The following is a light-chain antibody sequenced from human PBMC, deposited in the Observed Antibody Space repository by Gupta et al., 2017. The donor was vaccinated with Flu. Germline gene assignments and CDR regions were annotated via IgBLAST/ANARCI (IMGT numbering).Light chain of an antibody. CDR3: QQYGSSQYT. V-gene: IGKV3-20*01. CDR2: AAS. CDR1: QSVSSSY. Sequence: EIVLTQSPGTLSLSPGERATPSCRASQSVSSSYLAWYQQKFGQAPRLLIYAASSRATGIPDRFSESGSGTDFTLTISRLEPEDFAVYYCQQYGSSQYTFGQGTKLEIK. J-gene: IGKJ2*01.